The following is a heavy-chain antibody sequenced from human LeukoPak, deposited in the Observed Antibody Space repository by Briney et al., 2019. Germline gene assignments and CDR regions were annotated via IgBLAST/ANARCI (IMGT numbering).Heavy chain of an antibody. Sequence: GGSLRLSCAASGFTVSSNYMSWVRQAPGKGLEWVSVIYSGGSTYYADSVKGRFTISRDNSKNTLYLQMNSLRAEDTAVYYCAKDTPDYGDYVGAFDIWGQGTMVTVSS. CDR2: IYSGGST. J-gene: IGHJ3*02. V-gene: IGHV3-53*01. D-gene: IGHD4-17*01. CDR1: GFTVSSNY. CDR3: AKDTPDYGDYVGAFDI.